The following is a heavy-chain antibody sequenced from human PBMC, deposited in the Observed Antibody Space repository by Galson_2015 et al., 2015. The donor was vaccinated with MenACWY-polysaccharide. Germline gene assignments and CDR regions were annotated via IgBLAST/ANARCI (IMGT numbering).Heavy chain of an antibody. CDR2: IYPGSSET. J-gene: IGHJ4*02. CDR1: GYSFTTYW. CDR3: ARGIGYSTTWFDY. Sequence: QSGAEVKKPGESLKISCQGSGYSFTTYWIGWVRQMPGKGLDWMGIIYPGSSETRYSPSFQGQVTLSADTSINTAYLQWSSLEASDTGMYYCARGIGYSTTWFDYWGQGTLVTVSS. V-gene: IGHV5-51*03. D-gene: IGHD2-21*01.